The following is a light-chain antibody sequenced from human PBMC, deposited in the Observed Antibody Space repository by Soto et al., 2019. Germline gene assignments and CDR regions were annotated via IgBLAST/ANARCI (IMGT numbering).Light chain of an antibody. Sequence: QSALTQPASVSGSPGQSITISCSGASSDVGGYNYVSWYQQHPDKAPKLMIYDVSRRPSGVSDRFSGSKSGSTASLTISGLQAEDEADYYCSSYSSTIHELFGGGTQLTVL. CDR3: SSYSSTIHEL. CDR1: SSDVGGYNY. V-gene: IGLV2-14*03. CDR2: DVS. J-gene: IGLJ2*01.